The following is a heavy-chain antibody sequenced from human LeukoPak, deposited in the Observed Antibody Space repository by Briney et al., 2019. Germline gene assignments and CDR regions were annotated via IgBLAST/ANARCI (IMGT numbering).Heavy chain of an antibody. J-gene: IGHJ4*02. Sequence: PSETLSLTCTASGVTISSDYWSWLRQPPGKGLEWIGYIDYSVSTNYNPSLKSRVTISVDTSKNQFSLKLSSVTAADTAVYYCARLNQVAVAGYYFDYWGQGTLVTVSS. V-gene: IGHV4-59*08. CDR3: ARLNQVAVAGYYFDY. CDR2: IDYSVST. CDR1: GVTISSDY. D-gene: IGHD6-19*01.